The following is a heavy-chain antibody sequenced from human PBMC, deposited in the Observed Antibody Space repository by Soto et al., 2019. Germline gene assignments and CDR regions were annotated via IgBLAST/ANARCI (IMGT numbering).Heavy chain of an antibody. Sequence: SETLSLTCSVSNVSINSSYWAWIRQPPGKGLEWIGWVYYTGTTKYNPSLKSRVTTSIDTSKNEFSLKLRSVTTADTAVYFCAKDRGGRGPFDTWGQGTLVTVSS. CDR1: NVSINSSY. CDR3: AKDRGGRGPFDT. J-gene: IGHJ5*01. D-gene: IGHD1-26*01. CDR2: VYYTGTT. V-gene: IGHV4-59*01.